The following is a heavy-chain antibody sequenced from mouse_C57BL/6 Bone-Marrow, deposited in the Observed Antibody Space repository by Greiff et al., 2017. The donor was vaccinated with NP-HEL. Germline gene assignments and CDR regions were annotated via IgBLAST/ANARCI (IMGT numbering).Heavy chain of an antibody. CDR1: GFTFSSYG. D-gene: IGHD1-1*01. CDR2: ISSGGSYT. CDR3: AGHILPLLLRNAMDY. V-gene: IGHV5-6*02. J-gene: IGHJ4*01. Sequence: DVKLVESGGDLVKPGGSLKLSCAASGFTFSSYGMSWVRQTPDKRLEWVATISSGGSYTYYPDSVKGRFTISRDNAKNTLYLQMSRLKSEDTAMYYGAGHILPLLLRNAMDYWGQGTSVTVSS.